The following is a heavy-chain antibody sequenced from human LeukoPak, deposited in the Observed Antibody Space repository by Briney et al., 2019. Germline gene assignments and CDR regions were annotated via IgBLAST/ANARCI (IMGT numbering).Heavy chain of an antibody. CDR2: IYPGDSDT. Sequence: ESLKISCTGSGYSFTSYWIGWVRQMPGKGLEWMGIIYPGDSDTRYSPSFQGQVTISADKPVSTAYLQWSSLKASDTAIYYCARVRRSSGWFGDYWGQGTLVTVSS. V-gene: IGHV5-51*04. D-gene: IGHD6-19*01. CDR3: ARVRRSSGWFGDY. CDR1: GYSFTSYW. J-gene: IGHJ4*02.